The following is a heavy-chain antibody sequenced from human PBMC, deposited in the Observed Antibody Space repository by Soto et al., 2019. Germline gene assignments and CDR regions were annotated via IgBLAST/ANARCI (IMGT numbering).Heavy chain of an antibody. Sequence: SVKVSCKASGVTFSSYAISWVRQAPGQGLEWMGGIIPIFGTANYAQKFQGRVTITADKSTSTAYMELSSLRSEDTAVYYCARAGDFWSGYYRNNWFDPWGQGTLVTVSS. V-gene: IGHV1-69*06. CDR2: IIPIFGTA. D-gene: IGHD3-3*01. CDR3: ARAGDFWSGYYRNNWFDP. CDR1: GVTFSSYA. J-gene: IGHJ5*02.